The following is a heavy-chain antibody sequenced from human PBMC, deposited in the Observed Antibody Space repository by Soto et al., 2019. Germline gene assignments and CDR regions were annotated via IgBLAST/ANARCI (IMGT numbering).Heavy chain of an antibody. CDR3: TRDGVPL. Sequence: PVGSLRLSCAASGFTFSTFTLNWVRQAPGKGLEWVSSINTNGDSTYYEDSVRGRFTISRDNARASLYLQMDSLRVDDTAVYYCTRDGVPLWGQGTMVTV. CDR1: GFTFSTFT. D-gene: IGHD3-3*01. V-gene: IGHV3-21*01. J-gene: IGHJ3*01. CDR2: INTNGDST.